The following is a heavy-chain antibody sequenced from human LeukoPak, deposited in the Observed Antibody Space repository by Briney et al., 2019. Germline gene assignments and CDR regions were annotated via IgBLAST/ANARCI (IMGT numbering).Heavy chain of an antibody. D-gene: IGHD3-10*01. CDR2: IRSSGGNT. J-gene: IGHJ4*02. V-gene: IGHV3-23*01. CDR3: AKGVGSGTYLTDYYFDY. CDR1: GFTFSGHA. Sequence: GGSLRLSCAASGFTFSGHAMAWVRQAPGKGLEWGSSIRSSGGNTYYADSVKGRFTISRDNSKNTLYLQVNSLRVEDTALYYCAKGVGSGTYLTDYYFDYWGQGTLVTVSS.